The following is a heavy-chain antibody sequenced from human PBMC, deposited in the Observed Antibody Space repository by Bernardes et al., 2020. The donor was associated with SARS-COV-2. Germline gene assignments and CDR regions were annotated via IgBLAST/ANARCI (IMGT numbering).Heavy chain of an antibody. CDR1: GGSISSGNFW. CDR3: ARALGAYYDYWSGSYHYHGLDV. CDR2: VYTSGNP. D-gene: IGHD3-3*01. J-gene: IGHJ6*02. Sequence: SETLSLTCTVSGGSISSGNFWWTWIRQSAGKGVEWIGRVYTSGNPRYNPSLESRVSISLEASKNQFSLNLSSVTAADTAVYYCARALGAYYDYWSGSYHYHGLDVWGQGTTVTVSS. V-gene: IGHV4-61*02.